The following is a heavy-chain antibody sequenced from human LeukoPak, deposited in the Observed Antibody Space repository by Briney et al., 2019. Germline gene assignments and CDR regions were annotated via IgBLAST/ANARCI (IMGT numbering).Heavy chain of an antibody. CDR1: GFTFSSYW. CDR2: IYYSGST. J-gene: IGHJ5*02. Sequence: GSLRLSCAASGFTFSSYWMSWIRQPPGKGLEWIGYIYYSGSTNYNPSFKSRVTISVDTSKNQFSLKLSSVTAADTAVYYCARSTTGTTYWFDPWGQGTLVTVSS. V-gene: IGHV4-59*08. D-gene: IGHD1-1*01. CDR3: ARSTTGTTYWFDP.